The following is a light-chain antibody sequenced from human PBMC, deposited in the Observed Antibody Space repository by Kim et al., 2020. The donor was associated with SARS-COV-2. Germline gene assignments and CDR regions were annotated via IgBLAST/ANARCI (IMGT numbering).Light chain of an antibody. CDR1: KLGDRY. CDR2: QDS. CDR3: QAWDSSTYV. J-gene: IGLJ1*01. V-gene: IGLV3-1*01. Sequence: SYELTQPPSVSVSPGQTASITCSGDKLGDRYACWYQQKPGHSPVLVIYQDSKRPSGIPERFSGSNSGNTATLTISGTHALDEADYYCQAWDSSTYVFGTG.